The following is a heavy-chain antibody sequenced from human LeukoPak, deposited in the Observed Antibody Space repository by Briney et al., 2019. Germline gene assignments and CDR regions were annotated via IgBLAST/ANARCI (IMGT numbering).Heavy chain of an antibody. CDR2: IYYSGST. V-gene: IGHV4-39*01. D-gene: IGHD3-22*01. CDR1: GGCISSSSYY. Sequence: SETLSLTCTVSGGCISSSSYYWGWIRQPPGKGLEWIGSIYYSGSTYYNPSLKSRVTISVDTSKNQFSLKLSSVTAADTAVYYCARSDSSGYFDYWGQGTLVTVSS. CDR3: ARSDSSGYFDY. J-gene: IGHJ4*02.